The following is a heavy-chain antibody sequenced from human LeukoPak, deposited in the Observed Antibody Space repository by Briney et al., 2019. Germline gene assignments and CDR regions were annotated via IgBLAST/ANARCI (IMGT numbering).Heavy chain of an antibody. V-gene: IGHV1-18*01. D-gene: IGHD3-3*01. Sequence: ASVKVSCKASGYTFTSYGISWVRQAPGQGLEWMGWISAYNGNTNYARKLQGRVTMTTDTSTSTAYMELRSLRSDDTAVYYCARDTYYDFWSGRDYYYYGMDVWGQGTTVTVSS. J-gene: IGHJ6*02. CDR3: ARDTYYDFWSGRDYYYYGMDV. CDR2: ISAYNGNT. CDR1: GYTFTSYG.